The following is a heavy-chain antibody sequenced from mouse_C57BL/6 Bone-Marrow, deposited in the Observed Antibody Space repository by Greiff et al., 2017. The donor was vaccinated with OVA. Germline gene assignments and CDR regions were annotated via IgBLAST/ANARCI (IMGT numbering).Heavy chain of an antibody. CDR3: ARKIDYYGSSSYYFDY. CDR2: IYPGDGDT. Sequence: VKVVESGPELVKPGASVKISCKASGYAFSSSWMNWVKQRPGKGLEWIGRIYPGDGDTNYNGKFKGKATLTADKSSSTAYMQLSSLTSEDSAVYFCARKIDYYGSSSYYFDYWGQGTTLTVSS. D-gene: IGHD1-1*01. J-gene: IGHJ2*01. CDR1: GYAFSSSW. V-gene: IGHV1-82*01.